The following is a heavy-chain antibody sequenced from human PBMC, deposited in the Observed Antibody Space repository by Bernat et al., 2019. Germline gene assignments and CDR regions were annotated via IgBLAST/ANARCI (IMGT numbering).Heavy chain of an antibody. V-gene: IGHV4-39*01. CDR3: ARHFRDVHRTCLDCAFYY. J-gene: IGHJ4*03. Sequence: QQHLQESGPGLVKPSETLSLTCTVSGGSISSNNYYWGWIRRPPGKGLEWIGTFYYSGDTYYNPSLKSRVTMSLDTVKDQVSPELSSFTAASTAFYFCARHFRDVHRTCLDCAFYYWGQGTIVPVP. D-gene: IGHD2-21*01. CDR1: GGSISSNNYY. CDR2: FYYSGDT.